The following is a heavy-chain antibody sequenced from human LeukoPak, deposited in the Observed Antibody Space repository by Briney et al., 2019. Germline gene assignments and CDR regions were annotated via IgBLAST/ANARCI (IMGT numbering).Heavy chain of an antibody. D-gene: IGHD3-10*01. CDR2: IIPIFGTA. Sequence: ASVKVSCKASGGTFSSYAISWVRQAPGQGLEWMGGIIPIFGTANYAQKFQGRVTITADESTSTAYMELSSLRSEDTAVYYCATTGVLGDIPWGQGALVTVSS. CDR3: ATTGVLGDIP. CDR1: GGTFSSYA. J-gene: IGHJ5*02. V-gene: IGHV1-69*13.